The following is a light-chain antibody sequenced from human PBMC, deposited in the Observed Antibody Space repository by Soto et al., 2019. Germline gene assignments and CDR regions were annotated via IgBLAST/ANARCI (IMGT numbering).Light chain of an antibody. CDR3: QQYNGYSTWT. CDR1: QSVSIW. V-gene: IGKV1-5*01. CDR2: DAS. J-gene: IGKJ1*01. Sequence: DIHFTQSPSTVSASVGDRVTITCRASQSVSIWLAWYRQKPGKAPEVLVWDASSLQRGVPSRFSGSGSGTEFTLTISSLQPDDFATYYCQQYNGYSTWTFGQGTKVDIK.